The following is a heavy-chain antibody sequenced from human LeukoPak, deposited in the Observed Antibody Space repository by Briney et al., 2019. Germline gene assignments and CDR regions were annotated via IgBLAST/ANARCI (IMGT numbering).Heavy chain of an antibody. CDR3: ARDRAHNSWSDY. V-gene: IGHV3-7*01. Sequence: GGSLRLSCAASGLTLSSYWMSWVRQAPGKGLEWVANIKEHGSEKYYVDSVKGRFTISRDNAKNSLYLQMNSLRAEDTAVYYCARDRAHNSWSDYWGQGTLVTVSS. CDR2: IKEHGSEK. J-gene: IGHJ4*02. CDR1: GLTLSSYW. D-gene: IGHD6-13*01.